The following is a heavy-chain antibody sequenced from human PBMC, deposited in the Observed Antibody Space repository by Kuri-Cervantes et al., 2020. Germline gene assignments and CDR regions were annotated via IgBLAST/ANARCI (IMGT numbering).Heavy chain of an antibody. V-gene: IGHV3-11*01. CDR1: GFTFSDYY. D-gene: IGHD3-3*01. CDR2: ISSSGSTI. CDR3: ARYHPEWLLYNWFDP. J-gene: IGHJ5*02. Sequence: GESLKISCAASGFTFSDYYMSWIRQAPGKGLEWVSYISSSGSTIYYADSVKGRFTISRGNAKNSLYLQMNSLRAADTAVYYCARYHPEWLLYNWFDPWGQGTLVTVSS.